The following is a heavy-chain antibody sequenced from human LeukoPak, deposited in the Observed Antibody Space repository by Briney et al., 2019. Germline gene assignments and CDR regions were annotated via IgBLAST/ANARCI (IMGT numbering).Heavy chain of an antibody. CDR2: ISNSGVST. D-gene: IGHD1-26*01. CDR3: AKNTSGTYLDY. Sequence: GGSLRLSCAASGFTFSSHAMSWVRQAPGKGLEWVSSISNSGVSTKYADSVKGRFTISRDNSKSMVYLQMNSLRAEDTAVYYCAKNTSGTYLDYWGQGILVTVSS. V-gene: IGHV3-23*01. CDR1: GFTFSSHA. J-gene: IGHJ4*02.